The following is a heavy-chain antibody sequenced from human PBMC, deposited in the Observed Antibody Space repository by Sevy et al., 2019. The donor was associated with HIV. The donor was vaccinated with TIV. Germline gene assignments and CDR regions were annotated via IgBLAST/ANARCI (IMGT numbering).Heavy chain of an antibody. V-gene: IGHV3-30*18. D-gene: IGHD6-25*01. CDR3: AKDTGSSGYDHYGLDV. CDR1: GFTFSNYG. Sequence: GGSLRLSCVASGFTFSNYGTHWVRQAPGKGLAWVAITSYNEGGENYADSVTGRFTIPRDNSKNTVYLQMYRLTTEDTGVYYCAKDTGSSGYDHYGLDVWGQGTTVTVSS. CDR2: TSYNEGGE. J-gene: IGHJ6*02.